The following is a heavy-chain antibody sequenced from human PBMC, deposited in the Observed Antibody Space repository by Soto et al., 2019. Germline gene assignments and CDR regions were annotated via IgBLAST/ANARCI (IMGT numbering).Heavy chain of an antibody. Sequence: QVQLMQSGAEVKKPGASVKVSCKASGDTFTDYYIHWVRQAPGQGLEWMGTVNPSGGHTTYAQHSLGRVTMTRDTSTSTLYMELTSLTSEDTAVYYCARWGHVVVVTAALDYWGQGTLVTVSS. CDR1: GDTFTDYY. V-gene: IGHV1-46*01. CDR3: ARWGHVVVVTAALDY. D-gene: IGHD2-21*02. CDR2: VNPSGGHT. J-gene: IGHJ4*02.